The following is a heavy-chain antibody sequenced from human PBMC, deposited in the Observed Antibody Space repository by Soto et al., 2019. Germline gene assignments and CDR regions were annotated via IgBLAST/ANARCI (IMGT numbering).Heavy chain of an antibody. Sequence: SLTLSRTCTVAPGSISSGGYYWSWIRQHPGKGLEWIGYIYYSGSTYYNPSLKSRVTISVDTSKNQFSLKLSSVTAADTAVYYCARGEFGRIDYYYGMDVWGQGTTVTVSS. J-gene: IGHJ6*02. V-gene: IGHV4-31*03. CDR3: ARGEFGRIDYYYGMDV. CDR1: PGSISSGGYY. CDR2: IYYSGST. D-gene: IGHD3-10*01.